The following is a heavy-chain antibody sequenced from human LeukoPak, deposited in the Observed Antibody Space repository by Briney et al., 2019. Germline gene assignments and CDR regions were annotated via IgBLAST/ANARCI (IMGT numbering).Heavy chain of an antibody. CDR3: GGGEMGSVAGRDY. CDR1: GGSISSSSYY. D-gene: IGHD6-19*01. CDR2: IYYSGST. Sequence: SETLSLTCTVSGGSISSSSYYWGWIRQPPGKGLEWIGSIYYSGSTYYNPSLKSRVTISVDTSKNQFSLKLSSVTAADTAVYYCGGGEMGSVAGRDYWGQGTLVTVSS. J-gene: IGHJ4*02. V-gene: IGHV4-39*01.